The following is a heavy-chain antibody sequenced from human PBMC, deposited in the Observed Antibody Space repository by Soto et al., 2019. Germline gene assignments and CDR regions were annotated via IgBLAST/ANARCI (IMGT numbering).Heavy chain of an antibody. D-gene: IGHD3-22*01. CDR1: GGSISSGGYY. J-gene: IGHJ4*02. V-gene: IGHV4-31*03. CDR2: NYYSGIT. CDR3: ARANYFDSSGPFDY. Sequence: PSETLSLTCTVSGGSISSGGYYWTWIRQHPGKGLEWIGYNYYSGITYYNPSLKSRVTISLDTSKNQFSLKLSSVTAADTAVYYCARANYFDSSGPFDYWGPGTLVTVSS.